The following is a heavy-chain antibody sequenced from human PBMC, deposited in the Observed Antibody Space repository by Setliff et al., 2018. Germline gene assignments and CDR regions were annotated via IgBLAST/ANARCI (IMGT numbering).Heavy chain of an antibody. D-gene: IGHD3-22*01. CDR2: ISPHNGIT. V-gene: IGHV1-18*01. CDR3: ARINFYVSSGYYYAPDY. Sequence: GASVKVSCKASGYTFTTFGVSWVRQVPGQGLEWLGWISPHNGITRYGQKFQGRVIMTTDTSTNTAYMELGSLRSDDTAVYYCARINFYVSSGYYYAPDYWGQGTLVTVSS. J-gene: IGHJ4*02. CDR1: GYTFTTFG.